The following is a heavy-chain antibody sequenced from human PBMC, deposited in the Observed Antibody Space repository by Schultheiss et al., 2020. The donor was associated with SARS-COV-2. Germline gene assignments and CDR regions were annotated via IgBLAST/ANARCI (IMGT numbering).Heavy chain of an antibody. CDR2: ISSSGSTI. J-gene: IGHJ6*02. V-gene: IGHV3-48*04. Sequence: GGSLRLSCTTSGLAFSNYWMHWVRQAPGKGLEWVSYISSSGSTIYYADSVKGRFTISRDNAKNSLYLQMNSLRAEDTAVYYCARGSESSGWYRRYYYGMDVWGQGTTVTVSS. CDR1: GLAFSNYW. D-gene: IGHD6-19*01. CDR3: ARGSESSGWYRRYYYGMDV.